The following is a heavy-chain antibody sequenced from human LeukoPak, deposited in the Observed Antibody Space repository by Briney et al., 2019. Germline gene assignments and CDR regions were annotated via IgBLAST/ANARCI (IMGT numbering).Heavy chain of an antibody. V-gene: IGHV4-39*01. Sequence: SETLSLTCTVSGRSVSSSIYYWGWIRQPPGKGLEWIGSIYYSGSTAYNPSLKSRVTISVDTSKNQFSLKLTSVTAADTAVYYCTSRNDILTGYVFDFWGQGTLVTVSS. CDR2: IYYSGST. CDR3: TSRNDILTGYVFDF. J-gene: IGHJ4*02. CDR1: GRSVSSSIYY. D-gene: IGHD3-9*01.